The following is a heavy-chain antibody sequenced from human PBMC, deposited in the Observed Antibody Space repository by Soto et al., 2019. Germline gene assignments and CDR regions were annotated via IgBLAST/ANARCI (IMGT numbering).Heavy chain of an antibody. CDR3: VKARRYYYDSSGYPYYFDY. D-gene: IGHD3-22*01. CDR1: GFTFSSYA. CDR2: ISSNGGST. V-gene: IGHV3-64D*06. Sequence: GGSLRLSCPASGFTFSSYAMHWVRQAPGKGLEYVSAISSNGGSTYYADSVKGRFTISRDNSKNTLYLQMSSLRAEDTAVYYCVKARRYYYDSSGYPYYFDYWGQGTLVTVSS. J-gene: IGHJ4*02.